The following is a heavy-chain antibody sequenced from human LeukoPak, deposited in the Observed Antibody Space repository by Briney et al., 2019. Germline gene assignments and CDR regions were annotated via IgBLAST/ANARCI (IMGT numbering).Heavy chain of an antibody. V-gene: IGHV3-64*01. D-gene: IGHD3-3*01. CDR3: ANDLPYYYGMDV. CDR2: ISSNGGST. Sequence: GGSLRLSCAASGFTFSSYAMHWVRQAPGKGLEYVSAISSNGGSTYYANSVKGRFTISRDNSKNTLYLQMNSLRAEDTAVYYCANDLPYYYGMDVWGQGTTVTVSS. J-gene: IGHJ6*02. CDR1: GFTFSSYA.